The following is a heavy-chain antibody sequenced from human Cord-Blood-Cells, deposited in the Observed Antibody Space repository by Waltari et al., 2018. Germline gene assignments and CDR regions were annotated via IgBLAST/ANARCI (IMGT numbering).Heavy chain of an antibody. D-gene: IGHD3-10*01. Sequence: QVQLQESGPGLVKPSETLSLTCPVSGGSISSYYWSWIRPPAGKGLEWIGRIYTSGSTNYNPSLKSRVTMSVDTSKNQFSLKLSSVTAADTAVYYCARANYYGSGSYFYYFDYWGQGTLVTVSS. J-gene: IGHJ4*02. CDR1: GGSISSYY. CDR3: ARANYYGSGSYFYYFDY. CDR2: IYTSGST. V-gene: IGHV4-4*07.